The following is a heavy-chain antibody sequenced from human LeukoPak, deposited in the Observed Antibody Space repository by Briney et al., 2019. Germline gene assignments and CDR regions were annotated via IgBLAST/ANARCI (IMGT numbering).Heavy chain of an antibody. Sequence: SQTLSLTCTVSGGSISSGSYYWSWIRQPAGKGLEWIGRIYTSGSTDYNPSLKSRVTISVDTSKNQFSLKLSSVTAADTAVYYCARAAVVASFPVDYWGQGTLVTVSS. D-gene: IGHD2-15*01. CDR2: IYTSGST. CDR3: ARAAVVASFPVDY. J-gene: IGHJ4*02. CDR1: GGSISSGSYY. V-gene: IGHV4-61*02.